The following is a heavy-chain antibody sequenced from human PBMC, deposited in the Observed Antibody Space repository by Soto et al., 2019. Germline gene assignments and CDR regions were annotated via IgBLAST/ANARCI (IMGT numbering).Heavy chain of an antibody. J-gene: IGHJ6*02. CDR1: GFTFSSYA. CDR3: AKERDGAAAGPTKFYGMDV. V-gene: IGHV3-23*01. Sequence: EVQLLESGGGLVQPGGSLRLSCAASGFTFSSYAMSWVRQAPGKGLEWVSVISGSGDSTYYADSVRGRFTISRDNSKNTLYLQMNGLRAEDTAVYYCAKERDGAAAGPTKFYGMDVRGQGTTVTVSS. CDR2: ISGSGDST. D-gene: IGHD6-13*01.